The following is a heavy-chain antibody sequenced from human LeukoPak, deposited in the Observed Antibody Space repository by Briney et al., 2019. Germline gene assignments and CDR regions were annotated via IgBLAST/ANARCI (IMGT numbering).Heavy chain of an antibody. D-gene: IGHD4-11*01. V-gene: IGHV3-7*01. Sequence: PGGSLRLSCVASGFTFSNYWMSWVRQAPGKGLEWVANIKQDGSEIYYVGSVKGRFTISRDNAKSSLYLQMNSLRAEDTAMYYCARGVNRPNNYYYGMDVWGQGTTVTVSS. J-gene: IGHJ6*02. CDR3: ARGVNRPNNYYYGMDV. CDR1: GFTFSNYW. CDR2: IKQDGSEI.